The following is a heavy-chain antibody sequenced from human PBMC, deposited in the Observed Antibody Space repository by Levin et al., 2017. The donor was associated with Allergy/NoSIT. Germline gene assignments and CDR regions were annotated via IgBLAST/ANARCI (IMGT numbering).Heavy chain of an antibody. CDR1: GGSVHSGYYY. CDR2: VFYSGQT. D-gene: IGHD6-19*01. V-gene: IGHV4-61*01. Sequence: SETLSLTCTVSGGSVHSGYYYWTWIRQPPGTGLEWIGYVFYSGQTNYNPSLKSRVTISVDTSRNQFSLKMNSVTAADAAVYYCARDRGGNITGWNPYYFDSWGQGTLVTVSS. CDR3: ARDRGGNITGWNPYYFDS. J-gene: IGHJ4*02.